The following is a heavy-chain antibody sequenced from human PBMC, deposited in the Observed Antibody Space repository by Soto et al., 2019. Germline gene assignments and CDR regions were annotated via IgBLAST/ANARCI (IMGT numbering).Heavy chain of an antibody. Sequence: QVPLVQSGAEVKKPGSSVKVSCKASGGTFSSYAISWVRQAPGQGLEWMGGIIPIFGTANYAQKFQGRVTITADKSTSTAYMELGSLRSEDTAVYYCARSRGITIFGVVKTYYFDYWGQGTLVTVSS. CDR2: IIPIFGTA. CDR1: GGTFSSYA. V-gene: IGHV1-69*06. D-gene: IGHD3-3*01. J-gene: IGHJ4*02. CDR3: ARSRGITIFGVVKTYYFDY.